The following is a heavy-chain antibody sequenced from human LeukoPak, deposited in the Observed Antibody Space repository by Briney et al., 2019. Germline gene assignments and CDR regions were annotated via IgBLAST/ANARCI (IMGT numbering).Heavy chain of an antibody. V-gene: IGHV4-34*01. CDR2: IEHSGST. CDR3: ARSYSNYVHWYFDL. CDR1: GGSFSGYY. D-gene: IGHD4-11*01. Sequence: SETLSLTCAVSGGSFSGYYWSWIRQPPGKGLEWIGEIEHSGSTNYNPSLKSRVIISVDKSSNQFSLNLSSVTAADTAVYYCARSYSNYVHWYFDLWGRGALVTVSS. J-gene: IGHJ2*01.